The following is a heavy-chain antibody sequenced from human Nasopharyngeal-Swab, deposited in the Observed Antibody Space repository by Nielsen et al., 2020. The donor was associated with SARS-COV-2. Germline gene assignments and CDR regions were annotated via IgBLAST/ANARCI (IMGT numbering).Heavy chain of an antibody. D-gene: IGHD3-22*01. CDR3: ARGTSNYYDSSGTIDY. V-gene: IGHV4-34*01. Sequence: RQAPGKGREWIGEINHSGSTNYNPSLKSRVTISVDTSKNQFSLKLSSVTAADTAVYYCARGTSNYYDSSGTIDYWGQGTLVTVSS. J-gene: IGHJ4*02. CDR2: INHSGST.